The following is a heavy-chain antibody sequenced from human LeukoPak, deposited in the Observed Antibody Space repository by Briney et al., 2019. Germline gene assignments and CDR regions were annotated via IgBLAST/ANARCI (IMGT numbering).Heavy chain of an antibody. V-gene: IGHV3-66*01. J-gene: IGHJ3*02. CDR3: ARANWNDDAFDI. CDR2: IYSGGTT. D-gene: IGHD1-20*01. Sequence: GGSLRLSCAASGFTVSSNYMSWVRQAPGKGLEWVSVIYSGGTTYYADSVKGRFTISRDNSKSTLYLQMNSLRADDTAVYYCARANWNDDAFDIWGQGTMVTVS. CDR1: GFTVSSNY.